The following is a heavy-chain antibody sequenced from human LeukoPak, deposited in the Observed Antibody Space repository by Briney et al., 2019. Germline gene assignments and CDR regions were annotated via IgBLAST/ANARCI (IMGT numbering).Heavy chain of an antibody. V-gene: IGHV3-23*01. Sequence: GGSLRLSCAASGFTFTSYALNWVRQAPGKGLERVSAIGGSGSSTYYADSVKGRFTISRDNSKNTLYLQMNSLRAEDTAVYYCAKDGYDIRYFQQWGQGTLGTVS. CDR2: IGGSGSST. CDR3: AKDGYDIRYFQQ. J-gene: IGHJ1*01. CDR1: GFTFTSYA. D-gene: IGHD3-3*01.